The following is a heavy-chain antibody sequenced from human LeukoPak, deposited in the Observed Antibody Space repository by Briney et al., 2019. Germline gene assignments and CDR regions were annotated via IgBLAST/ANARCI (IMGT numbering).Heavy chain of an antibody. D-gene: IGHD2/OR15-2a*01. J-gene: IGHJ4*02. CDR2: ISAYNGNT. CDR3: ARATRGDLLSEF. CDR1: GYTFTSYG. Sequence: ASVKVSCKASGYTFTSYGISWVRQAPGQGLEWMGWISAYNGNTNYAQKLQGRVTMTTDTSTSTAYMELRSLRSDDTAVYYCARATRGDLLSEFWGQGSLITVSS. V-gene: IGHV1-18*01.